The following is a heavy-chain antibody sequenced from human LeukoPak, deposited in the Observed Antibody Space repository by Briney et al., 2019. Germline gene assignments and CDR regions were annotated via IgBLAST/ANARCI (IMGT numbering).Heavy chain of an antibody. D-gene: IGHD6-13*01. CDR2: IYTSGST. Sequence: SETLSLTCTVSGGSISSYYWSWIRQPAGKGLEWIGCIYTSGSTNYNPSLKSRVTMSVDTSKNQFSLKLSSVTAADTAVYYCARVGIGSSSWSYFDYWGQGTLVTVSS. J-gene: IGHJ4*02. CDR1: GGSISSYY. V-gene: IGHV4-4*07. CDR3: ARVGIGSSSWSYFDY.